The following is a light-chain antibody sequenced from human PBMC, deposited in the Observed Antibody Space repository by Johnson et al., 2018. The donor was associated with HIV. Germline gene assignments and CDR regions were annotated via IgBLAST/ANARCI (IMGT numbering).Light chain of an antibody. Sequence: QPVLTQPPSVSAAPGQKVTISCSGSSSDMGNYAVSWYQQVPGTAPKLLIFDTYQRPSGIPDRFSGSKSDTSATLAITGLQTGDAADYFCGTWVTVRTAFFVFGTGTKVTVL. CDR3: GTWVTVRTAFFV. J-gene: IGLJ1*01. CDR1: SSDMGNYA. CDR2: DTY. V-gene: IGLV1-51*01.